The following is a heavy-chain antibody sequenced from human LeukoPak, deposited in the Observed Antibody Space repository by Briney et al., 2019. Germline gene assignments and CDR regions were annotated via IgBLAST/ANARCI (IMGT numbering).Heavy chain of an antibody. D-gene: IGHD3-10*01. Sequence: SETLSLTCTVSGGSISSYYWSWIRQPPGKGLEWIGSIYHSGSTYYNPSLKSRVTISVDTSKNQFSLKLSSVTAADTAVYYCARVEEGYGSGRRENYYYYYMDVWGKGTTVTISS. J-gene: IGHJ6*03. V-gene: IGHV4-38-2*02. CDR2: IYHSGST. CDR3: ARVEEGYGSGRRENYYYYYMDV. CDR1: GGSISSYY.